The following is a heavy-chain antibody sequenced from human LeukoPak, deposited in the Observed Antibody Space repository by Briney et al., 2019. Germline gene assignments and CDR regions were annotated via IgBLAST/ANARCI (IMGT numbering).Heavy chain of an antibody. CDR2: IYYSGST. Sequence: LETLSLTCTVSGGSISSSSYYWGWIRQPPGKGLEWNGSIYYSGSTYYNPSLKSRVTISVDTSKNQFSLKLSSVTAADTAVYYCARVYGSGSYYNGYYYYYMDVWGKGTTVTISS. J-gene: IGHJ6*03. V-gene: IGHV4-39*01. CDR1: GGSISSSSYY. D-gene: IGHD3-10*01. CDR3: ARVYGSGSYYNGYYYYYMDV.